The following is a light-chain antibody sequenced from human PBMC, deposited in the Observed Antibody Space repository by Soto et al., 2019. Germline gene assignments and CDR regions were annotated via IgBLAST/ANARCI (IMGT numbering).Light chain of an antibody. CDR2: EVT. Sequence: QSVLTQPASVSGSPGQSITISCTGTSNDVGTHNFVSWYQQHPGKAPKLMIHEVTERHSGVSNRFSGSKSGNTASLTISGLQAEDEADYYCSSYTSTSTLVFGTGTKVTVL. CDR3: SSYTSTSTLV. V-gene: IGLV2-14*01. J-gene: IGLJ1*01. CDR1: SNDVGTHNF.